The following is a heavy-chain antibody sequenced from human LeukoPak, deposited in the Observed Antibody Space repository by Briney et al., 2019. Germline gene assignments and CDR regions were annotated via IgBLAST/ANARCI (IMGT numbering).Heavy chain of an antibody. D-gene: IGHD2-15*01. CDR1: GYTFTDYY. V-gene: IGHV1-2*06. J-gene: IGHJ4*02. CDR3: ARVRKMGCSGGSCYYFDY. CDR2: INPNSGGT. Sequence: ASVKVSCKASGYTFTDYYMHWVRQAAGQGLEWMGRINPNSGGTNYPQKLQGRGTITRDTSISTAFMELSRLRSDDTAVYFCARVRKMGCSGGSCYYFDYWGQGTLVTVSS.